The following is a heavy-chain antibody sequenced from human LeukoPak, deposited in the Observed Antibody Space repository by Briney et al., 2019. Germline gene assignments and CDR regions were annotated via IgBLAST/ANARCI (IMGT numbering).Heavy chain of an antibody. V-gene: IGHV1-46*01. J-gene: IGHJ3*02. D-gene: IGHD3-22*01. Sequence: ASVKVSCKASGGTFSSYAISWVRQAPGQGLEWMGIINPSGGSTSYAQKFQGRVTMTRDTSTSTVYMELSSLRSEDTAVYYCARERVGYYYDSSGYFGHDAFDIWGQGTMVTVSS. CDR1: GGTFSSYA. CDR2: INPSGGST. CDR3: ARERVGYYYDSSGYFGHDAFDI.